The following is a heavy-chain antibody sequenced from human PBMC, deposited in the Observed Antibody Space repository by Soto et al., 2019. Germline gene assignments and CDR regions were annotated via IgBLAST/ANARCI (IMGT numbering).Heavy chain of an antibody. J-gene: IGHJ4*02. CDR1: GFTFSSYG. D-gene: IGHD3-10*01. CDR3: ARGERGYSYGRFDY. CDR2: IWYDASNK. V-gene: IGHV3-33*01. Sequence: QVQLVESGGGVVQPGKSLRLSCAASGFTFSSYGMHWVRQAPGKGLEWVALIWYDASNKYYADSVKGRFTTSRDNSRNPLSLQMNSLRAEDTAVYYCARGERGYSYGRFDYWGQGILVTVSS.